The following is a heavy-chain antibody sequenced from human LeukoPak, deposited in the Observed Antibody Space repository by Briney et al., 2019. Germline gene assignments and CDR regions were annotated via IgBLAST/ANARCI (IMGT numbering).Heavy chain of an antibody. Sequence: AGGSLRLSCVVSGFTFSSYEMNWVRQAPGKGLEWVSYINSGGSSTYYADSLKGRFTISRDNAKNSLYLQMDSLRAEDTAVYYCARDFAKSGYGDYWGQGTLVTVSS. CDR3: ARDFAKSGYGDY. D-gene: IGHD5-12*01. CDR1: GFTFSSYE. J-gene: IGHJ4*02. V-gene: IGHV3-48*03. CDR2: INSGGSST.